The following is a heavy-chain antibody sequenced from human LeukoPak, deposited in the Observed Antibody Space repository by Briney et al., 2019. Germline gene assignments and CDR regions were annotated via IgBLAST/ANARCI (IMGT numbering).Heavy chain of an antibody. CDR2: IKQDGSEK. CDR1: GFSVSGYW. D-gene: IGHD6-13*01. CDR3: AREWQGGIAAAGTRIEGDY. V-gene: IGHV3-7*01. J-gene: IGHJ4*02. Sequence: GGSLRLSCAVSGFSVSGYWMTWVRQAPGKGLEWVANIKQDGSEKNYVDSVKGRFTIPRDNAENSLFLRMNSLRVEDTAVYYCAREWQGGIAAAGTRIEGDYWGQGTLVAVSS.